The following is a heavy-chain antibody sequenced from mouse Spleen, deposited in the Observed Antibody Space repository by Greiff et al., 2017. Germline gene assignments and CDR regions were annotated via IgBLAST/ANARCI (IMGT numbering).Heavy chain of an antibody. CDR1: GFSLSRYS. CDR2: IWGGGST. Sequence: VKLQESGPGLVAPSQSLSITCTVSGFSLSRYSVHWVRQPPGNGLEWLGMIWGGGSTDYNSALKSRLSISKDKSKSQVFFKMNSLQADDTAIYYCASGDVGAMDYWGQGTSVTVSS. CDR3: ASGDVGAMDY. J-gene: IGHJ4*01. V-gene: IGHV2-6-4*01.